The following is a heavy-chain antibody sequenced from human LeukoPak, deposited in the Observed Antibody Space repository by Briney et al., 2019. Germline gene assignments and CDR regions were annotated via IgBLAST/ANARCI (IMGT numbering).Heavy chain of an antibody. CDR1: GFTFSSYA. J-gene: IGHJ4*02. CDR3: ASNFLGVGNIDY. D-gene: IGHD2/OR15-2a*01. Sequence: GGSLRLSCAASGFTFSSYAMSWLRQAPGKELEWVSAISGSGGSTYYADSVKGRFTISRDNSKNTLYLQMNSLRAEDTAVYYCASNFLGVGNIDYWGQGTLVTVSS. CDR2: ISGSGGST. V-gene: IGHV3-23*01.